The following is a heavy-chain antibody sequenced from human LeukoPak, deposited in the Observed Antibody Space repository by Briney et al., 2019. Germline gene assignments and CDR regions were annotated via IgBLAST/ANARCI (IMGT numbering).Heavy chain of an antibody. V-gene: IGHV5-51*01. CDR1: GYSFTSYW. CDR3: ARLSPPPTLLRYFDWLLYGYFDY. J-gene: IGHJ4*02. CDR2: IYSGHSDT. D-gene: IGHD3-9*01. Sequence: GESLKISCKGSGYSFTSYWLGWVRQIPGKGLEWMGIIYSGHSDTRHSLPLQAQVPISADKSISTAYLQWSSLKASDTAMYYCARLSPPPTLLRYFDWLLYGYFDYWGQGTLVTVSS.